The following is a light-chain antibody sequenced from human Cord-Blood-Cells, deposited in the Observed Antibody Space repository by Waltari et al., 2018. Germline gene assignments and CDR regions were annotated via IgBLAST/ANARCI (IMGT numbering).Light chain of an antibody. V-gene: IGLV2-14*01. Sequence: QSALTQPASVSGSPGQSITISCPGTSSHDGGYTYRPWYQQHPGKAPKLMIYEVSNRPSGVSNRFSGSKSGNTASLTISGLQAEDEADYYCSSYTSSSTLVFGGGTKLTVL. CDR3: SSYTSSSTLV. CDR2: EVS. CDR1: SSHDGGYTY. J-gene: IGLJ2*01.